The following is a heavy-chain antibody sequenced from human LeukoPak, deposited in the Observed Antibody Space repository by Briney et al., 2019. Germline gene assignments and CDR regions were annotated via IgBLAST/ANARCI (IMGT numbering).Heavy chain of an antibody. D-gene: IGHD3-22*01. Sequence: SETLSLTCTVSGGSISSSSYYWGWIRQPPGKGLEWIGSIYYSGSTYYNPSLKSRVTISVDTSKNQFSLKLSSVTAADTAVYYCARLTILYYYDRSGYYDYWGQGTLVTVSS. J-gene: IGHJ4*02. CDR3: ARLTILYYYDRSGYYDY. CDR2: IYYSGST. CDR1: GGSISSSSYY. V-gene: IGHV4-39*01.